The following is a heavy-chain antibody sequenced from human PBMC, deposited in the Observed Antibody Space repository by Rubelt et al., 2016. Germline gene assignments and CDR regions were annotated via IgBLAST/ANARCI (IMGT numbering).Heavy chain of an antibody. CDR1: GGTFSSYA. J-gene: IGHJ4*02. CDR2: INTNTGNP. D-gene: IGHD3-22*01. CDR3: ARAYYYDSSALTWAFDY. Sequence: LVQSGAEVKKPGSSVKVSCKASGGTFSSYAISWVRQAPGQGLEWMGWINTNTGNPTYAQGFTGRFVFSLDTSVSTAYLQISSLKAEDTAVYYCARAYYYDSSALTWAFDYWGQGTLVTVSS. V-gene: IGHV7-4-1*02.